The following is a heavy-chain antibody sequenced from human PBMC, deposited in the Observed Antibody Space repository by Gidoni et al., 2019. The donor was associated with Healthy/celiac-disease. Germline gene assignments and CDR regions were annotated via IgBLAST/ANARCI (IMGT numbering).Heavy chain of an antibody. Sequence: EVQLVESGGGLVKHGGSLRLSCAASGFTFSSYSMNWVRQAPGKGLEWVSSISSSSSYIYYADSVKGRFTISRDNAKNSLYLQMNSLRAEDTAVYYCARGGDLRFLEWLTYWGQGTLVTVSS. V-gene: IGHV3-21*01. CDR3: ARGGDLRFLEWLTY. CDR1: GFTFSSYS. CDR2: ISSSSSYI. D-gene: IGHD3-3*01. J-gene: IGHJ4*02.